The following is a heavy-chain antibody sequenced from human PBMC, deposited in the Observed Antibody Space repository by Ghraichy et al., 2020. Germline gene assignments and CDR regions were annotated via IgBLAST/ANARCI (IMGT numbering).Heavy chain of an antibody. D-gene: IGHD1-14*01. CDR3: AKAGGFIGWFDP. Sequence: SETLSLTCTVSGGSISNSYWSWIRQPAGKGLEWIGRIFTSGTTNYNPSLKSRVTMSVDTSKNQFSLKLSSVTAADTAVYYCAKAGGFIGWFDPWGQGTLVTVSS. J-gene: IGHJ5*02. V-gene: IGHV4-4*07. CDR2: IFTSGTT. CDR1: GGSISNSY.